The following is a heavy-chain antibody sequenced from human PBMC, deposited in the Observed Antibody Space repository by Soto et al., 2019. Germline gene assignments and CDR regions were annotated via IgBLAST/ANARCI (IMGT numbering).Heavy chain of an antibody. V-gene: IGHV1-69*01. D-gene: IGHD1-26*01. Sequence: QVQLVQSGAEVKKPGSSVKVSCKASGGTFSSYAISWVRQAPGQGLEWMGGIIPIFGTANYAQKFQGRVTITADESTSTAYMELCRLTSEYTAVYYCATWSYPPFHADYWGQGTLVTVSS. CDR1: GGTFSSYA. J-gene: IGHJ4*02. CDR3: ATWSYPPFHADY. CDR2: IIPIFGTA.